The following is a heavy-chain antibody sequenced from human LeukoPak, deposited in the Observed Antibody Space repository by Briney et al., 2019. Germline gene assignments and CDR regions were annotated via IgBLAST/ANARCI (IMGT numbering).Heavy chain of an antibody. V-gene: IGHV1-69*04. Sequence: QKVQGRVTITADKSTSTAYMELSSLRSEDTAVYYCARDRVTGTPTGADYWGQGTLVTVSS. CDR3: ARDRVTGTPTGADY. J-gene: IGHJ4*02. D-gene: IGHD1-7*01.